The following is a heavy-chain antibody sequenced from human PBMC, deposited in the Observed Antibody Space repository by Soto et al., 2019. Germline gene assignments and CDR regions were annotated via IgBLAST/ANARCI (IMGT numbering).Heavy chain of an antibody. CDR3: AKGGPDGFCSGGRCYFDY. V-gene: IGHV3-9*01. D-gene: IGHD2-15*01. CDR1: GFTFDDYA. J-gene: IGHJ4*02. Sequence: GGSLRLSCAASGFTFDDYAMHWVRRVPGKGLEWVSSISWNSNIIGYADSVKGRFTISRDNAKNSLYLQMNSLRPEDTALYYCAKGGPDGFCSGGRCYFDYWGLGTLVTVSS. CDR2: ISWNSNII.